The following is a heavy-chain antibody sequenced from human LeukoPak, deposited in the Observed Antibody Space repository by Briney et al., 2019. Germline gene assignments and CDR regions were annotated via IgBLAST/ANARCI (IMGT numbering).Heavy chain of an antibody. CDR1: GGSVSSRDHY. CDR3: AREPSGSWRFGWLDP. Sequence: YPSETLSLTCSVSGGSVSSRDHYWSWIRQHPGEGLEYIGHIYYSGNTYYSPSLKGRITISVDMSLNQFSLRLKSVTAADTAMYYCAREPSGSWRFGWLDPWGQGTLVTVSS. CDR2: IYYSGNT. J-gene: IGHJ5*02. V-gene: IGHV4-31*03. D-gene: IGHD6-13*01.